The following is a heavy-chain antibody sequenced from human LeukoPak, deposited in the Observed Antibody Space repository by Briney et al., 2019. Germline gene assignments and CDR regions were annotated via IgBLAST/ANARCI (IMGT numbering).Heavy chain of an antibody. D-gene: IGHD1-26*01. CDR1: GGSISSSSYY. Sequence: SETLFLTCTVSGGSISSSSYYWGWIRQPPGKGLEWIGSIYYSGSTYYNPSLKSRVTISVDTSKNQFSLKLSSVTAADTAVYYCARWTLRVGATRADAFDIWGQGTMVTVSS. CDR2: IYYSGST. V-gene: IGHV4-39*01. J-gene: IGHJ3*02. CDR3: ARWTLRVGATRADAFDI.